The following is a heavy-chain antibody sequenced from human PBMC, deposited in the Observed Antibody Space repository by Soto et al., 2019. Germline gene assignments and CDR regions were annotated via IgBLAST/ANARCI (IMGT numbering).Heavy chain of an antibody. CDR3: ARTSYVWGSYRSFDC. J-gene: IGHJ4*02. V-gene: IGHV4-38-2*01. CDR1: GYSISSGYY. CDR2: IYHSGST. D-gene: IGHD3-16*02. Sequence: PSETLSLTCAVSGYSISSGYYWGWIRQPPGKGLEWIGSIYHSGSTYYNASLKSRVTISVDTSKNQFSLKLSSVTAAATAVYYCARTSYVWGSYRSFDCWGQGILVTVSS.